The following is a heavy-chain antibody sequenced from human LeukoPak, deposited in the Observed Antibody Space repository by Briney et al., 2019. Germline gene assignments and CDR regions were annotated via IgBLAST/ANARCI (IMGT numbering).Heavy chain of an antibody. J-gene: IGHJ6*02. V-gene: IGHV4-4*07. Sequence: SGTLSLTCTVSGNSISSYYWSWIRQPAGKGLEWIGRIYTSGSTNYNPSLKSRVTISVDTSKNQFSLKLSSVTAADTAVYYCARTRSHYNSYYYEPYYYGMDVWGQGTTVTVSS. CDR3: ARTRSHYNSYYYEPYYYGMDV. CDR2: IYTSGST. CDR1: GNSISSYY. D-gene: IGHD3-22*01.